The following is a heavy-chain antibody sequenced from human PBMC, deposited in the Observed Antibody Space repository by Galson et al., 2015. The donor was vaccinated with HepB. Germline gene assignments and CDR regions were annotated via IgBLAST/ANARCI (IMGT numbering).Heavy chain of an antibody. CDR1: GGTFSSYA. CDR3: ATTSLRYCSSTSCLDY. CDR2: IIPILGIA. D-gene: IGHD2-2*01. J-gene: IGHJ4*02. Sequence: SVKVSCKASGGTFSSYAISWVRQAPGQGLEWMGRIIPILGIANYAQKFQGRVTITADKSTSAAYMELSSLRSEDTAVYYCATTSLRYCSSTSCLDYWGQGTLVTVSS. V-gene: IGHV1-69*04.